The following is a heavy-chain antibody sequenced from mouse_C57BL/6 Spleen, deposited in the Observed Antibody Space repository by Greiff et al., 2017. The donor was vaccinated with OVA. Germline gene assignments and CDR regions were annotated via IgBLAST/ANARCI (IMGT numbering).Heavy chain of an antibody. Sequence: QVQLQQSGAELVKPGASVKISCKASGYTFTDYYIHWVKQRPGQGLEWIGKIGPGSGSTYYNEKFKGKAPLTADKSSSTAYRQLSSLTSEDSAVYYCARRQTGTGYYYAMDYWGQGTSVTVSS. V-gene: IGHV1-77*01. D-gene: IGHD4-1*01. J-gene: IGHJ4*01. CDR1: GYTFTDYY. CDR2: IGPGSGST. CDR3: ARRQTGTGYYYAMDY.